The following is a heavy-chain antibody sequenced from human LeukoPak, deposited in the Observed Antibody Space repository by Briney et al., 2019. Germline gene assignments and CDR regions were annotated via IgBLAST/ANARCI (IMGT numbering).Heavy chain of an antibody. CDR2: IKPKRGGT. D-gene: IGHD3-3*01. V-gene: IGHV1-2*02. Sequence: ASLKVSCKASGYTLTGYYMHAVSPAPGQRVGWVGWIKPKRGGTNYAQKFQGRVTMTRDTSISTAYMELSRLRSDDTAVYYCGVYYDFWSGHYISGGEGHPDYWGQGTLVTVSS. J-gene: IGHJ4*02. CDR3: GVYYDFWSGHYISGGEGHPDY. CDR1: GYTLTGYY.